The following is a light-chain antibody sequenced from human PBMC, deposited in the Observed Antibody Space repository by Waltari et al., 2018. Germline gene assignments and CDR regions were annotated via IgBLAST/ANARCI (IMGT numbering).Light chain of an antibody. Sequence: EIVLTQSPVTLSLSPGERATLSCRASQSVSSYLAWYQQKPGQAPRLLIYDASNRATGIPARFSGSGSGTDFTLTISSLEPEDFAVYYCQQRSNWPPSITFGQGTRLESK. V-gene: IGKV3-11*01. CDR2: DAS. J-gene: IGKJ5*01. CDR3: QQRSNWPPSIT. CDR1: QSVSSY.